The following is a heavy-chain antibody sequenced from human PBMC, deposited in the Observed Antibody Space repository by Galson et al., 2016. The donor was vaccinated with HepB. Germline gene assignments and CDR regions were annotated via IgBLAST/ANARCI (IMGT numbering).Heavy chain of an antibody. CDR2: ISSSSNPI. Sequence: SLRLSCAASGFTFSNYAVTWVRQAPGQGLEWVSSISSSSNPIYYADSVRGRFSISRDNAQRSLHLQMNNLRVDNTAVYYCATQRGSRDYFYFGMAVWGQGTTVTVSS. CDR1: GFTFSNYA. CDR3: ATQRGSRDYFYFGMAV. V-gene: IGHV3-21*01. D-gene: IGHD3-10*01. J-gene: IGHJ6*02.